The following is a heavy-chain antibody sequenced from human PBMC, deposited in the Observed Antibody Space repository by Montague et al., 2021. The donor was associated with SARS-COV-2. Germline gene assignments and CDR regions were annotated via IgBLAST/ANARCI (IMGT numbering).Heavy chain of an antibody. Sequence: PALVKPTQTLTLTSTSSGFSLSTSGMCMTWIRQPPGKALEWLARIDWDGDKYYSTSLKSRLTISKDTSKNLVVLTITNMDPVDTATYYCARGPSDTYYYNGMDVWGRGTTVTVSS. J-gene: IGHJ6*02. CDR1: GFSLSTSGMC. V-gene: IGHV2-70*11. CDR3: ARGPSDTYYYNGMDV. CDR2: IDWDGDK.